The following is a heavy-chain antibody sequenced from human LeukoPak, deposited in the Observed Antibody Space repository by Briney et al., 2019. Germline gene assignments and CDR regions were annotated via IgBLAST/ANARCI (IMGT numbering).Heavy chain of an antibody. V-gene: IGHV4-38-2*02. Sequence: SETLSLACTVSGFSFSNDYYWTWLRQPPGKGLEWIGGIYHSGTTYYNPSLRGRVSIPLDTSKTQFSLKLSSVTAADTAVYYCARGKAYSGSYYGIFDYWGQGTLVTVSS. CDR3: ARGKAYSGSYYGIFDY. D-gene: IGHD1-26*01. J-gene: IGHJ4*02. CDR2: IYHSGTT. CDR1: GFSFSNDYY.